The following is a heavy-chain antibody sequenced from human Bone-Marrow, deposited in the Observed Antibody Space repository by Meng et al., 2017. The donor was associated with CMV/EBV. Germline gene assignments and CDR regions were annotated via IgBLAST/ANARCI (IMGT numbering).Heavy chain of an antibody. CDR1: GYSFTDHY. D-gene: IGHD2-21*01. CDR2: IYPNSGGT. Sequence: ASVKVSCKASGYSFTDHYFHWVRQAPGQGLEWMGWIYPNSGGTHYAQKFHGRLTVTTDTSIRTGYMELSSLGSDDTAVDYSSGDLHSWVVNELDYWGQGTLVTVSS. V-gene: IGHV1-2*02. J-gene: IGHJ4*02. CDR3: SGDLHSWVVNELDY.